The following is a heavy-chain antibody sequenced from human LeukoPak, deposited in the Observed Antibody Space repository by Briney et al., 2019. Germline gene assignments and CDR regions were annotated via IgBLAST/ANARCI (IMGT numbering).Heavy chain of an antibody. CDR2: MYYSGSS. V-gene: IGHV4-39*01. CDR1: GGSISSGSKY. Sequence: SETLSLTCTVSGGSISSGSKYRGWIRQPPGEGLEWIGSMYYSGSSYYNPSLKSRVTISVDTSKNQFSLRLTSVTAADTAVYYCARRRYSSSWYIWFDPWGQGTLVTVSS. CDR3: ARRRYSSSWYIWFDP. D-gene: IGHD6-13*01. J-gene: IGHJ5*02.